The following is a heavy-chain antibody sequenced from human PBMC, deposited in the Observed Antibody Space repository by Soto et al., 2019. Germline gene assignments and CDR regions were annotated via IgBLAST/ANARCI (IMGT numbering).Heavy chain of an antibody. D-gene: IGHD1-1*01. Sequence: GGSLRLSCAASGFTFSSYGMHWVRQAPGKGLEWVAVISYDGSNKYYADSVKGRFTISRDNSKNTLYLQMNSLRAEDTAVYYCAKDLPKTTLGFFDYWGQGTLVTVSS. J-gene: IGHJ4*02. CDR3: AKDLPKTTLGFFDY. V-gene: IGHV3-30*18. CDR1: GFTFSSYG. CDR2: ISYDGSNK.